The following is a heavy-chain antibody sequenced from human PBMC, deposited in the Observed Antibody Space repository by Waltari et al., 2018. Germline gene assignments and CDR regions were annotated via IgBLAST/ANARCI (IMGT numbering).Heavy chain of an antibody. J-gene: IGHJ3*01. CDR1: GFTFSDYW. CDR2: IKNDGRET. CDR3: ARVDSSSRFRPSDL. V-gene: IGHV3-7*01. Sequence: EAQLVQSGGGLVQPGGSLRLSCEASGFTFSDYWMTWVRQAPGKALEWVADIKNDGRETNFVDSVAGRFSISRDNAKNSLFLHMYSLRAEDTAIYYCARVDSSSRFRPSDLWGQGTVVTVSS. D-gene: IGHD3-22*01.